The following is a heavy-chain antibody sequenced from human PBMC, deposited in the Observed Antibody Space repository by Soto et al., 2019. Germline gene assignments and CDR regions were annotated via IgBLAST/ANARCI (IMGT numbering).Heavy chain of an antibody. D-gene: IGHD3-3*01. V-gene: IGHV5-10-1*01. Sequence: GESLKISCKCSGYSFTSYWISWVRQMPGKGLEWMGRIDPSDSYTNYSPSFQGHVTISADKSISTAYLQWSSLKASDTAMYYCARRGPYYDFWSAQRDDYYGMDVWGQGTTVTVSS. CDR1: GYSFTSYW. CDR3: ARRGPYYDFWSAQRDDYYGMDV. CDR2: IDPSDSYT. J-gene: IGHJ6*02.